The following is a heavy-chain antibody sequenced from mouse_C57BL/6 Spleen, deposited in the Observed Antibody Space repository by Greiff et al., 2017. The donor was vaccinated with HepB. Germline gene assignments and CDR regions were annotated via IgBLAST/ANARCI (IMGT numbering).Heavy chain of an antibody. CDR1: GFNIKDYY. V-gene: IGHV14-2*01. Sequence: EVQLQQSGAELVKPGASVKLSCTASGFNIKDYYMHWVKQRTEQGLEWIGRIDPEDGDTKYAPKCQGKATITADTSSNTAYLQLSSLTSEDTAVYYCASYYYGGAMDYWGQGTSVTVSS. J-gene: IGHJ4*01. CDR3: ASYYYGGAMDY. CDR2: IDPEDGDT. D-gene: IGHD1-1*01.